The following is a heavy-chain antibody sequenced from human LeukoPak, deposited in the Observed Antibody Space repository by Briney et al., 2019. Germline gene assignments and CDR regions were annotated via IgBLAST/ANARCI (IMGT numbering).Heavy chain of an antibody. CDR1: GFTFSSYG. CDR3: AREFVGYYYDSSGYSD. V-gene: IGHV3-48*04. CDR2: ISSSGSTI. Sequence: GGSLRLSCAASGFTFSSYGMTWVRQAPGKGLEWVSYISSSGSTIYYADSVKGRFTISRDNAKNSLYLQMNSLRAEDTAVYYCAREFVGYYYDSSGYSDWGQGTLVTVSS. D-gene: IGHD3-22*01. J-gene: IGHJ4*02.